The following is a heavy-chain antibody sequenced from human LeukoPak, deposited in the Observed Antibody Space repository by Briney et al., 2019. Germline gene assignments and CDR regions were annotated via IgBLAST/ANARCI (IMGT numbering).Heavy chain of an antibody. CDR3: ARGKAVRGVIIKGPFDP. Sequence: ASVKVSCKASGCTFTSYDINWVRQATGQGLEWMGWMNPNSGNTGYAQKFQGRVTMTRNTSISTAYMELSSLRSEDTAVYYCARGKAVRGVIIKGPFDPWGQGTLVTVSS. V-gene: IGHV1-8*01. CDR2: MNPNSGNT. CDR1: GCTFTSYD. D-gene: IGHD3-10*01. J-gene: IGHJ5*02.